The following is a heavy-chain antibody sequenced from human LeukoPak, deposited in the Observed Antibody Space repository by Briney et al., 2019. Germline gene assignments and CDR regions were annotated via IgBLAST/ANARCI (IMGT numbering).Heavy chain of an antibody. J-gene: IGHJ3*02. D-gene: IGHD1-26*01. Sequence: PGGSLRLSCAASGFTFSSYAISWVRQAPGQGLEWMGRIIPIFGTANYAQKFQGRVTITTDESTSTAYMELSSLRSEDTAVYYCTIPPEMRGSYSWVAFDIWGQGTMVTVSS. V-gene: IGHV1-69*05. CDR2: IIPIFGTA. CDR3: TIPPEMRGSYSWVAFDI. CDR1: GFTFSSYA.